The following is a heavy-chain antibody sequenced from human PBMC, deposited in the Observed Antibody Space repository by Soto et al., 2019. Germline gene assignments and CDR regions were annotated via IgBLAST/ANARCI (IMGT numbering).Heavy chain of an antibody. V-gene: IGHV4-31*03. J-gene: IGHJ5*02. Sequence: SETLSLTCTVSGGSISSGGYYWSWIRQHPGKGLEWIGYIYYSGSTYYNPSLKSRVTISVDTSKNQFSLKLSSVTAADTAVYYCARDGCGGDCYSGLLDPWGQGTLVTVSS. CDR2: IYYSGST. CDR3: ARDGCGGDCYSGLLDP. D-gene: IGHD2-21*01. CDR1: GGSISSGGYY.